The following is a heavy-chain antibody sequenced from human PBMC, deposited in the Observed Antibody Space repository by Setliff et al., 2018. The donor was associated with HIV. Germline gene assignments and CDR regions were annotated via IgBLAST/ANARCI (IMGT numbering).Heavy chain of an antibody. CDR1: GYSFNIYW. D-gene: IGHD6-13*01. Sequence: GESLKISCKGSGYSFNIYWIGWVRQMPGKGLEWMGIIYPGDSDTIYSPSFQGQVTISVDKSITTAYLQWSSLKASDTAIYYCARHRHTAAGTLDAFDIWGQGTVVTVSS. CDR3: ARHRHTAAGTLDAFDI. V-gene: IGHV5-51*01. CDR2: IYPGDSDT. J-gene: IGHJ3*02.